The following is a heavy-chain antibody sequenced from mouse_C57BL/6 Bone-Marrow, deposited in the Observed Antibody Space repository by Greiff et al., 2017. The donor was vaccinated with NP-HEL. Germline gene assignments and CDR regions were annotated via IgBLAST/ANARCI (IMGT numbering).Heavy chain of an antibody. D-gene: IGHD1-1*01. V-gene: IGHV5-4*01. CDR3: ARERNYYGSSYDY. J-gene: IGHJ2*01. CDR1: GFTFSSYA. Sequence: EVKLVESGGGLVKPGGSLKLSCAASGFTFSSYAMSWVRQTPEKRLEWVATISDGGSYTYYPDNVKGRFTISRDNAKNNLYLQMSHLKSEDTAMYYCARERNYYGSSYDYWGQGTTLTVSS. CDR2: ISDGGSYT.